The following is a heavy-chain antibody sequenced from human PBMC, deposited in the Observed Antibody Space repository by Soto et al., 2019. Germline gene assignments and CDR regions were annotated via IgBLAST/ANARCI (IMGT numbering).Heavy chain of an antibody. CDR2: IKQDGSEN. Sequence: EVQLVESGGGLVQPGGSLRLSCAASGFRFTSYWMTWVRQAPGKGLEWVANIKQDGSENYYVDSVKGRFTISRDKAKNSLYLQMNSLRAEDTAVYYCARGRGCSTGCHNFDYWGQGTLVTVSS. V-gene: IGHV3-7*01. J-gene: IGHJ4*02. CDR3: ARGRGCSTGCHNFDY. CDR1: GFRFTSYW. D-gene: IGHD2-2*01.